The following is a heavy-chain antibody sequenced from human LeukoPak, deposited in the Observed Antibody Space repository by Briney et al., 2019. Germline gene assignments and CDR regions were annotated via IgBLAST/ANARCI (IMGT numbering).Heavy chain of an antibody. CDR1: GGSFSGYY. Sequence: SETLSLTCAVYGGSFSGYYWSWIRQPPGKGLEWIGEINHSGSTNYNPSLKSRVTISVDTSKNQFSLKLSSMTAADTAVYYCAKQPIYGDHSDSWGQGTLVTVSS. CDR3: AKQPIYGDHSDS. CDR2: INHSGST. V-gene: IGHV4-34*01. J-gene: IGHJ4*02. D-gene: IGHD4-17*01.